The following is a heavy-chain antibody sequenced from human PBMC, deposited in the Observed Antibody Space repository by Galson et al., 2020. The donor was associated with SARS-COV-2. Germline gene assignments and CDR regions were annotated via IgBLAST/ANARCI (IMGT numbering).Heavy chain of an antibody. D-gene: IGHD1-26*01. CDR1: GFTFSSYA. Sequence: GESLKISCAASGFTFSSYAMHWVRQAPGKGLEWVAVISYDGSNKYYADSVKGRFTISRDNSKNTLYQQMNSLRAEDTAVYYCARPYSGSYFSSFDYWGQGTLVTVSS. CDR3: ARPYSGSYFSSFDY. J-gene: IGHJ4*02. CDR2: ISYDGSNK. V-gene: IGHV3-30*04.